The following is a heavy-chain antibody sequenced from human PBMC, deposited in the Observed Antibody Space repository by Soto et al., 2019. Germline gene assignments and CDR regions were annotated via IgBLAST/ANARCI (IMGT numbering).Heavy chain of an antibody. CDR1: GGSFSGYY. D-gene: IGHD2-15*01. V-gene: IGHV4-34*01. J-gene: IGHJ4*02. CDR2: INHSGST. Sequence: SETLSLTCAVYGGSFSGYYWSWIRQPPGKGLEWIGEINHSGSTNYNPSLKSRVTISVDTSKNQFSLRLGSVTAADTAVYYCARAAPRYCSGGSCYSGRDDWGQGTLVTVS. CDR3: ARAAPRYCSGGSCYSGRDD.